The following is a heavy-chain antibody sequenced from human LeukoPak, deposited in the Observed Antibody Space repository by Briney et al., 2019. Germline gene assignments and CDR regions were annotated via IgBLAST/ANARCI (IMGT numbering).Heavy chain of an antibody. CDR2: IWYDGSNK. V-gene: IGHV3-33*01. Sequence: GGSLRLSCAASGFTFSSYGMHWVRQAPGKGLEWVALIWYDGSNKYYTDSVKGRFTISRDNSKNTVYLQMNSLRAEDTAVYYCASRRGGIVGDYWGQGTLVPVSS. CDR1: GFTFSSYG. J-gene: IGHJ4*02. D-gene: IGHD2-15*01. CDR3: ASRRGGIVGDY.